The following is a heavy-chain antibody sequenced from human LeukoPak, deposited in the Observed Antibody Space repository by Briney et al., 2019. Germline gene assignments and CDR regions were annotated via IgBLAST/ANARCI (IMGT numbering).Heavy chain of an antibody. CDR1: GGSINSYY. J-gene: IGHJ4*02. Sequence: SETLSLTCTVSGGSINSYYWSWIRQPPGKGLECIGYIYYSGSTNYNPSLKSRVTISVDTSKNQFSLKLSSVTAADTAVHYCARGKGYFDYWGRGALVTVSS. CDR2: IYYSGST. CDR3: ARGKGYFDY. V-gene: IGHV4-59*01.